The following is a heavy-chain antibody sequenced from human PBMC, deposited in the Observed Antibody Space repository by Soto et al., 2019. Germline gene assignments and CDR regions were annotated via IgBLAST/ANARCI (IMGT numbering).Heavy chain of an antibody. D-gene: IGHD3-22*01. CDR1: GFTFSSYP. Sequence: GGSLRLSCAASGFTFSSYPMHWVRQTPGKGLEWVALISYDGTSQYYADSVKGRFTISRDNSKNRLYLQMNSLRTEDSAVYYCARDTMDYSASSGYFTSWGQGXLVTVYS. CDR2: ISYDGTSQ. J-gene: IGHJ1*01. CDR3: ARDTMDYSASSGYFTS. V-gene: IGHV3-30-3*01.